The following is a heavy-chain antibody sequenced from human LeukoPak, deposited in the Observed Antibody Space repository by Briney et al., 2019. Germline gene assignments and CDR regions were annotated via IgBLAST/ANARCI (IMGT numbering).Heavy chain of an antibody. CDR1: GFTFSRYW. CDR2: IKEDGNEK. CDR3: ARVVDFGSGRSLGAFDI. V-gene: IGHV3-7*03. D-gene: IGHD3-10*01. J-gene: IGHJ3*02. Sequence: GGSLRLSCAVSGFTFSRYWMSWVRQAPGKGLEWVARIKEDGNEKYYVDSVRGRFTISRDNAKNSLYLQMNSLRAEDTAVYYCARVVDFGSGRSLGAFDIWGQGTMVSVSS.